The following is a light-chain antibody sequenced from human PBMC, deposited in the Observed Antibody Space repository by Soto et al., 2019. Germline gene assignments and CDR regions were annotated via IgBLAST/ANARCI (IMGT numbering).Light chain of an antibody. CDR3: EQYYNWPQI. CDR2: GAS. Sequence: EIVMTQSPATLSVSPGERATLSCRASENIYTNLAWYQQKPGQAPRLLFYGASTRATGLPARFSGTGSGTEFTLTNNCLQAEDHAVYFSEQYYNWPQIFSPGTQLEIK. CDR1: ENIYTN. J-gene: IGKJ5*01. V-gene: IGKV3-15*01.